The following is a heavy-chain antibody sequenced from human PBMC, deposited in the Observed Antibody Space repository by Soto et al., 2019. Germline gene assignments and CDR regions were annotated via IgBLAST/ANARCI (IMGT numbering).Heavy chain of an antibody. J-gene: IGHJ4*02. Sequence: EASVKVSCKASGYTFTDYYMHWVRQAPGQGLEWMGWINPKSGGTNYAQKFHGRVTMTRDTSISTAFVELSRLRFDDTAVYYCARNLLPVALTPFDTWGQGTLVTVSS. CDR1: GYTFTDYY. CDR3: ARNLLPVALTPFDT. V-gene: IGHV1-2*02. D-gene: IGHD2-2*01. CDR2: INPKSGGT.